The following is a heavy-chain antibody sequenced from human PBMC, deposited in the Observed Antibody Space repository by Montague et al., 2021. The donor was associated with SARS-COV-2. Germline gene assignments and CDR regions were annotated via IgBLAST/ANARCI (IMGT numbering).Heavy chain of an antibody. V-gene: IGHV3-23*01. J-gene: IGHJ5*02. CDR1: GFTFSSYA. D-gene: IGHD6-13*01. Sequence: SLGLSCAASGFTFSSYAMSWVRQAPGKGLEWVSAISGSGGSTYYADSVKGRFTISRDNSKNTLYLQMNSLRAEDTAVYYCAKDPGAYSSSWYPGWFDPWGQGTLVTVSS. CDR3: AKDPGAYSSSWYPGWFDP. CDR2: ISGSGGST.